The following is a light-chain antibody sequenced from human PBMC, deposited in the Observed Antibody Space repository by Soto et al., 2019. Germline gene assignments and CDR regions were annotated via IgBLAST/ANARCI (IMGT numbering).Light chain of an antibody. J-gene: IGKJ5*01. V-gene: IGKV3D-15*01. CDR2: GAS. CDR3: QQYNNWPPIT. Sequence: EIVMTQSPATLSVSPGGRATLSCRASRSISGTLAWYQQKPGQAPRLLIYGASTRATGIPARFSGSGSGTEFTLSIISLQSEDSAVYYCQQYNNWPPITFGQGTRLEIK. CDR1: RSISGT.